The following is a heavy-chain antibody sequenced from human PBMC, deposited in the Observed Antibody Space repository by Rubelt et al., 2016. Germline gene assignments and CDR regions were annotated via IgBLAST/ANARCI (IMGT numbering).Heavy chain of an antibody. CDR3: ARDVRWELPFDY. V-gene: IGHV3-48*03. J-gene: IGHJ4*02. D-gene: IGHD1-26*01. Sequence: VRLAPGKGLEWISYISGSGGATYYADSVKGRFTISRDNAKNSLYLQMNSLRAEDTAVYYCARDVRWELPFDYWGQGTLVTVSS. CDR2: ISGSGGAT.